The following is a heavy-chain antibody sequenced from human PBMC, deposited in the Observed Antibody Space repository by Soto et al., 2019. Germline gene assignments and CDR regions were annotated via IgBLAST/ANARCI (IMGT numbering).Heavy chain of an antibody. CDR3: AGSPYYYDSSGYFY. V-gene: IGHV4-34*01. Sequence: PSETLSLTCAVYGGSFSGYYWSWIRQPPGKGLEWIGEINHSGSTNYNPSLKSRVTISVDTSKNQFSLKLSSVTAADTAVYYCAGSPYYYDSSGYFYWGQGTLVTVS. CDR1: GGSFSGYY. J-gene: IGHJ4*02. D-gene: IGHD3-22*01. CDR2: INHSGST.